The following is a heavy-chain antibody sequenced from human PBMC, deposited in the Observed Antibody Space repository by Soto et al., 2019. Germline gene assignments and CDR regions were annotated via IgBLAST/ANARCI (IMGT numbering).Heavy chain of an antibody. CDR1: GFSFSRYS. D-gene: IGHD2-2*01. CDR2: ISSSSSYI. CDR3: ARGGDCRSTSCYLNYYYMDV. Sequence: EVQLVESGGGLVKPGGSLRLSCAASGFSFSRYSMNWVRQAPGKGLEWVSSISSSSSYIYYADSVEGRFTISRDNAKNSLYLQINSLRAEDTAVYYCARGGDCRSTSCYLNYYYMDVWGKGTTVTVSS. J-gene: IGHJ6*03. V-gene: IGHV3-21*06.